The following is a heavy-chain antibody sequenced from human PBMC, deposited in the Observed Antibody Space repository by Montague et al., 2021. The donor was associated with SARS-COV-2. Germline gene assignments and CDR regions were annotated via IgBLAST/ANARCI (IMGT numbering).Heavy chain of an antibody. CDR3: ARTTTRMLYPENAFDI. D-gene: IGHD2-15*01. CDR2: TYYRSKWYH. CDR1: GDSVSINTAT. J-gene: IGHJ3*02. Sequence: CAISGDSVSINTATWTCIRQSPSRGLEWLGRTYYRSKWYHDYAISLKSRITINPDTSKNQFSLQLSSVAPEDTAVFYCARTTTRMLYPENAFDIWGQGTMVTVSS. V-gene: IGHV6-1*01.